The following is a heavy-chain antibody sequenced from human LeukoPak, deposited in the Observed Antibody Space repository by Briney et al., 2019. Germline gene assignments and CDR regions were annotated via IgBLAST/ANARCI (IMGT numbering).Heavy chain of an antibody. D-gene: IGHD3-22*01. CDR1: GFTFSDSA. CDR3: TRINYDSSDYPHPFDY. CDR2: IRSKTNSYAT. Sequence: PGGSLRLSCAASGFTFSDSAVHWVRQASGKGLEWIGRIRSKTNSYATAYAAPVKGRFTISRDDSKNTAYLQMNSLKTEDTAVYYCTRINYDSSDYPHPFDYWGQGTLVTVSS. V-gene: IGHV3-73*01. J-gene: IGHJ4*02.